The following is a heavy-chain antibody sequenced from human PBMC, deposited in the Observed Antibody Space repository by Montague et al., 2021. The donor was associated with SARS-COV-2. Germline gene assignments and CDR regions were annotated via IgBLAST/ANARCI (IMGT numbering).Heavy chain of an antibody. D-gene: IGHD3-22*01. CDR1: GFTFGSYG. CDR3: ARDADTSSHFGIFDQ. V-gene: IGHV3-33*01. J-gene: IGHJ4*02. Sequence: SLRLSCAASGFTFGSYGIHCVRQAPGKGLEWVAVVWAGDGSRTNYADSVKARFTVSRDNSRNTVYLQMDSLRVEDTAVYYCARDADTSSHFGIFDQWGQGTLVTVSS. CDR2: VWAGDGSRT.